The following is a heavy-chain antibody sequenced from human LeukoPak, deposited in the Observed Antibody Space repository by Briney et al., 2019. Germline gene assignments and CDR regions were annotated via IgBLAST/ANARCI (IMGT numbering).Heavy chain of an antibody. D-gene: IGHD3-3*01. CDR2: IIPIFGTA. J-gene: IGHJ3*02. Sequence: SVKVSCKASGYTFTGYYMHWVRQAPGQGLEWMGGIIPIFGTANYAQKFQGRVTITTDESTSTAYMELSSLRSEDTAVYYCAGLLRFLEWLPDAFDIWGQGTMVTVSS. CDR3: AGLLRFLEWLPDAFDI. V-gene: IGHV1-69*05. CDR1: GYTFTGYY.